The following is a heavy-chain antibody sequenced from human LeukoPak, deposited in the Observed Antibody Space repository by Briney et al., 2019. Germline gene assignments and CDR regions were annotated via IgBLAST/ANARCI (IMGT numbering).Heavy chain of an antibody. CDR1: GFTFSSYA. J-gene: IGHJ4*02. V-gene: IGHV3-23*01. D-gene: IGHD7-27*01. CDR3: AKLGPWGFPRHFDY. Sequence: PGGSLRLSCAASGFTFSSYAMSWVRQAPGKGLEWVSAISGSGGSTYYADSVKGRFTISRDNSKITPYLQMNSLKAGDTAVYYCAKLGPWGFPRHFDYWGQGTLVTVSS. CDR2: ISGSGGST.